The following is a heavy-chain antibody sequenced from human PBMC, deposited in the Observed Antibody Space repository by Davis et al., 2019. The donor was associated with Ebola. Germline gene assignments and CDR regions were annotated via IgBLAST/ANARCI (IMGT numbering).Heavy chain of an antibody. V-gene: IGHV3-74*01. CDR1: AFTFSSSW. D-gene: IGHD5-18*01. Sequence: HTGGSLRLSCAASAFTFSSSWMHWVRQAPGKGLVWVSRINSDGSSTSYADSVKGRFTISRDNSKNTLYLQMNSLRAEDTAVYYCAREDGYSYGNYYYYYGMDVWGQGTTVTVSS. CDR3: AREDGYSYGNYYYYYGMDV. J-gene: IGHJ6*02. CDR2: INSDGSST.